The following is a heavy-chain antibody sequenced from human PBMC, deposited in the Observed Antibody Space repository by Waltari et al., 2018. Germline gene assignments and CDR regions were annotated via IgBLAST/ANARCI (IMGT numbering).Heavy chain of an antibody. Sequence: EVQLLESGGGLVQPGGSLRLSCIASGFTFNNFDVGWVRQASGKGLVWVSHITSDGTDTYYADSVKGRFTVSRDDSRKTLFLHMSSLRAADTALYYCVKALFASGMKYGVDVWGQGTRVTVSS. CDR2: ITSDGTDT. CDR3: VKALFASGMKYGVDV. J-gene: IGHJ6*02. D-gene: IGHD1-1*01. CDR1: GFTFNNFD. V-gene: IGHV3-23*01.